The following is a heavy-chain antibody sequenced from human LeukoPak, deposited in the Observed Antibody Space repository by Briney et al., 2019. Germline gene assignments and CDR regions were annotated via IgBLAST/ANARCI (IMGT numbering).Heavy chain of an antibody. Sequence: SETLSLTCPVSGGSISNYYYWTWIRQPPGKGLEWIGYVYYTGSTNFNPSLKSRVTMSLDTSRNQFSLKLTSLTAADTAVYYCARENSNSWYLDYWGQGTLVTVSS. CDR1: GGSISNYY. V-gene: IGHV4-59*01. CDR3: ARENSNSWYLDY. CDR2: VYYTGST. J-gene: IGHJ4*02. D-gene: IGHD6-13*01.